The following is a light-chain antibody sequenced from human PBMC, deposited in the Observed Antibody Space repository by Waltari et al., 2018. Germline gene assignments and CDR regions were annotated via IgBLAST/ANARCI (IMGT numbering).Light chain of an antibody. V-gene: IGKV2-30*01. Sequence: DVVMTQSPLSLPVTLGQPASISCRSSQSLVSSDGNTYFNWFHQRPGQSPRRLLYKVSNRDSGVPDRFSCSGSGTDFTLRISRVEAEDVGVYYCMQGTHRPWTFGQGTKVEIK. J-gene: IGKJ1*01. CDR1: QSLVSSDGNTY. CDR3: MQGTHRPWT. CDR2: KVS.